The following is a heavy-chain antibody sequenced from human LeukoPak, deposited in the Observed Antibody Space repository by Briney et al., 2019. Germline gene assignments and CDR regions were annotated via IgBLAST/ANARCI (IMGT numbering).Heavy chain of an antibody. Sequence: SETLSLTCAVYGGSFSGYYWSWIRQPPGKGLEWIGEINHSGSTNYNPSLKSRVTISVDTSKNQFSLKLSSVTAADTAVYYCAGHGMGGYSSSWYDRAVDHYYYGMDVWGQGTTVTVSS. CDR3: AGHGMGGYSSSWYDRAVDHYYYGMDV. V-gene: IGHV4-34*01. D-gene: IGHD6-13*01. CDR1: GGSFSGYY. J-gene: IGHJ6*02. CDR2: INHSGST.